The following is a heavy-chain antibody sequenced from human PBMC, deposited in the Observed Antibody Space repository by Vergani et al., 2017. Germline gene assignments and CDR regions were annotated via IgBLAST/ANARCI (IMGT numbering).Heavy chain of an antibody. D-gene: IGHD3-22*01. Sequence: QVQLVQSGAEVKKPGASVKVSCKASGGTFSSYAISWVRQAPGQGLEWMGRIIPILGIANYAQKFQGRVTITADKSTSTAYMELSSLRSEDTAVYYCARGPTTYYYDSSGPYYFDYWGQGTLVTVSS. CDR3: ARGPTTYYYDSSGPYYFDY. CDR2: IIPILGIA. V-gene: IGHV1-69*04. CDR1: GGTFSSYA. J-gene: IGHJ4*02.